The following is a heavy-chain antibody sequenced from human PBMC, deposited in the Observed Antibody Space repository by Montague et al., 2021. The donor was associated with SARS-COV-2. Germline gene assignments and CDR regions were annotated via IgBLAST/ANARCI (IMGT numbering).Heavy chain of an antibody. CDR2: ISGSGGST. CDR3: RVGNYYDSISDY. Sequence: SLRLSCAASGFTFSSYDMSWVRQAPGKGLEWVSAISGSGGSTYYADSVKGRFTISRDNSKNTLYLQMNSLRAEDTAVYYCRVGNYYDSISDYWGQGTLVTVSS. J-gene: IGHJ4*02. V-gene: IGHV3-23*01. D-gene: IGHD3-22*01. CDR1: GFTFSSYD.